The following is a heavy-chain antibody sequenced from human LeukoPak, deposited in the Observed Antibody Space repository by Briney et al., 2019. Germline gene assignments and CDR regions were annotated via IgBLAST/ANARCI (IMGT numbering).Heavy chain of an antibody. V-gene: IGHV3-33*01. CDR3: ARDRDNSGSYAYYFDY. D-gene: IGHD3-22*01. Sequence: GRSLRLSCAASGFTFSNYGMQWVRQAPGKGLEWVAVIWYDGSNKYYADSVKGRLTISRDNSKNTLYLQMNSLRAEDTAVYYCARDRDNSGSYAYYFDYWGQGTRVTVSS. CDR2: IWYDGSNK. CDR1: GFTFSNYG. J-gene: IGHJ4*02.